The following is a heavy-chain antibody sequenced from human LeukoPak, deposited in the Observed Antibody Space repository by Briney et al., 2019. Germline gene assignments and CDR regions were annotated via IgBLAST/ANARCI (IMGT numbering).Heavy chain of an antibody. Sequence: GGSLRLSCAASGFTFSSYAMSWVRQAPGKGLEWVSAISGSGGSTYYADSVKGRFTISRDNPKNTLYLQMNSLRAEDTAVYYCAKGGSGSSWYDWFDPWGQGTLVTVSS. V-gene: IGHV3-23*01. D-gene: IGHD6-13*01. CDR1: GFTFSSYA. J-gene: IGHJ5*02. CDR2: ISGSGGST. CDR3: AKGGSGSSWYDWFDP.